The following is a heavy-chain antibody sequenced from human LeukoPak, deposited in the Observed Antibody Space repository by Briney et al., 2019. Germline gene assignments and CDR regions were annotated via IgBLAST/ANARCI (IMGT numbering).Heavy chain of an antibody. CDR2: IYYSGST. V-gene: IGHV4-39*07. Sequence: SETLSLTCTVSGGSISSSSYYWGWIRQPPGKGLEWIGSIYYSGSTYYNPSLKSRVTISVDTSKNQFSLKLSSVTAADTAVYYCARENLRRYQLLSFDYWGQGTLVTVSS. J-gene: IGHJ4*02. D-gene: IGHD2-2*01. CDR3: ARENLRRYQLLSFDY. CDR1: GGSISSSSYY.